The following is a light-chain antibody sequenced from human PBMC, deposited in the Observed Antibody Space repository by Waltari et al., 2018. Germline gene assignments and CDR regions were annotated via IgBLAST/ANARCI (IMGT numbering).Light chain of an antibody. V-gene: IGKV1-39*01. J-gene: IGKJ2*01. Sequence: TCQASQSISKYLNGFQQRPGTAPKLRIYGASGLQTGVPSRFSGSGSGTEFTLTISSLQPEDFTTDYCQQSLIAPYTFGQGTTLEIK. CDR3: QQSLIAPYT. CDR1: QSISKY. CDR2: GAS.